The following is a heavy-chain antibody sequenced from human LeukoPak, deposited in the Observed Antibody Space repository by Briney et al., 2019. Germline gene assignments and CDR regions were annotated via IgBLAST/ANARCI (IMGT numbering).Heavy chain of an antibody. CDR1: GFTFSRYW. CDR3: AKVGGGYLVDY. D-gene: IGHD3-16*01. CDR2: IKQDGSEK. J-gene: IGHJ4*02. V-gene: IGHV3-7*01. Sequence: PGGTLTHSCATSGFTFSRYWMSWLRQAPGKGLEWVANIKQDGSEKYYVDSVKGRFTISRDNAKNSLYLQMNSLRAEDTAVYYYAKVGGGYLVDYWGQGTLVTVSS.